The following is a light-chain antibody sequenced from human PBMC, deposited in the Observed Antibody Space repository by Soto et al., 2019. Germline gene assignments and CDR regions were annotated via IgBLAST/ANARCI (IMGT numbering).Light chain of an antibody. V-gene: IGKV3-20*01. J-gene: IGKJ4*01. CDR2: GAS. CDR1: QSVSSSY. Sequence: EIVLTHSPGTLSLSPGERATLSCRASQSVSSSYLAWYQQKPGQAPRLLIYGASSRATGIPDRFSGSGSGTEFTLTISRLEPEDFAVYYCQQYGSSPPLSCGGGTKVEIK. CDR3: QQYGSSPPLS.